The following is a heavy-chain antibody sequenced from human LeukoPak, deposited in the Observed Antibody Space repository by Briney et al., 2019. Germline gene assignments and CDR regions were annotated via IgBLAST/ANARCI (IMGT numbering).Heavy chain of an antibody. CDR1: GFTFNSFG. V-gene: IGHV3-48*04. CDR2: ISSSGRAI. J-gene: IGHJ4*02. D-gene: IGHD4-23*01. CDR3: ARCPRWAHFDY. Sequence: PGRSLRLSCAASGFTFNSFGMNWVRQAPGKGLEWVSYISSSGRAIYYADSVKGRFTVSRDNAKNSLYLQMNSLRAEDTAVYYCARCPRWAHFDYWGQGTLVTVSS.